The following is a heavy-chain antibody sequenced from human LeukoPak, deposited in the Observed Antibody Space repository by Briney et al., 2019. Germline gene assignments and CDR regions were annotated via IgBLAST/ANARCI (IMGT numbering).Heavy chain of an antibody. CDR2: ISGSASAT. CDR1: GFTFSRYA. CDR3: AKDRHISAAVNRGIDY. Sequence: TGGSLRLSCAASGFTFSRYAMSWVRQAPGKGLEWVSVISGSASATYYADSVKGRFTISRDNSKNTLYLQMNTLRADDTAIYYCAKDRHISAAVNRGIDYWGQGTLVTVSS. D-gene: IGHD2-21*01. J-gene: IGHJ4*02. V-gene: IGHV3-23*01.